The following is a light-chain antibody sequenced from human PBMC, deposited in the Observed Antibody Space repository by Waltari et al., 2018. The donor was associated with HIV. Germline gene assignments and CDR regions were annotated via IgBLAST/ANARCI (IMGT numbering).Light chain of an antibody. CDR1: ETIVSKY. Sequence: VALTQSPDSLALSPGDSVPLSCRANETIVSKYLGWFQQRPGQAPRLLLYGATIRAAGTANRFSGSAFGTNFTLTINKLQVDDFAIYFCHQYGLSPWTFGQGTRLE. J-gene: IGKJ1*01. CDR3: HQYGLSPWT. V-gene: IGKV3-20*01. CDR2: GAT.